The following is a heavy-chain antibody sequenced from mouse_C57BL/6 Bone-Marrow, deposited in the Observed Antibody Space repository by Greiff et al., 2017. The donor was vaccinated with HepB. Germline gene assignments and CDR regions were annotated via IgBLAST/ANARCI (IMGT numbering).Heavy chain of an antibody. CDR3: ARGLRFDV. CDR2: IDPSDSYT. CDR1: GYTFTSYW. J-gene: IGHJ1*03. Sequence: QVQLQQPGAELVRPGTSVKLSCKASGYTFTSYWMHWVKQRPGQGLEWIGVIDPSDSYTNYNQKFKGKATLTVDTSSSTAYMQLSSLTSEDSAVYCCARGLRFDVWGTGTTVTVSS. V-gene: IGHV1-59*01. D-gene: IGHD1-1*01.